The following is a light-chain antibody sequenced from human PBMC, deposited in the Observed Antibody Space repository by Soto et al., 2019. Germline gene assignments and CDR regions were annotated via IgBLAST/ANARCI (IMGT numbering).Light chain of an antibody. CDR1: QSISTY. V-gene: IGKV1-39*01. CDR3: QPVYSTPLT. CDR2: AAS. J-gene: IGKJ4*01. Sequence: DIQMTQSPSSLSASVGDRVTITCRASQSISTYLHWYQQKPGKAPNLLIYAASTLQIVVPSRFCGSGSGTDFTLTISSLQPEDCATYFCQPVYSTPLTVGGGTKVDIK.